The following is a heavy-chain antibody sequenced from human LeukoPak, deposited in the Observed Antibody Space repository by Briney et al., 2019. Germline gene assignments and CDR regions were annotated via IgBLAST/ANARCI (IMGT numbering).Heavy chain of an antibody. CDR3: ARVKGFGESLYGMDV. Sequence: SETLSLTCTVSGGSISSFYWSCIRQPAGKGLEWIGRIYSSGSTNYNPSLKRRVTMAVDTSKIQFSLRLTSVTAADTAVYYCARVKGFGESLYGMDVWRQGTTVSVSS. V-gene: IGHV4-4*07. CDR2: IYSSGST. J-gene: IGHJ6*02. CDR1: GGSISSFY. D-gene: IGHD3-10*01.